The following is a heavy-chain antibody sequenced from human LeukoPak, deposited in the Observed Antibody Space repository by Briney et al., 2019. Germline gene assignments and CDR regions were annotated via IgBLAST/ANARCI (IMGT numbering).Heavy chain of an antibody. CDR2: IKQDGSEK. D-gene: IGHD2-2*01. CDR3: ARVLAVPAAPYYYYGLDV. CDR1: GFTFSSYW. V-gene: IGHV3-7*04. Sequence: PGGSLRLSCAASGFTFSSYWMSWVRQAPGKGLEWVANIKQDGSEKYYVDSVKGRFTISRDNAKNSLYLQMNSLRAEDTAVYFCARVLAVPAAPYYYYGLDVWGQGTTVTVSS. J-gene: IGHJ6*02.